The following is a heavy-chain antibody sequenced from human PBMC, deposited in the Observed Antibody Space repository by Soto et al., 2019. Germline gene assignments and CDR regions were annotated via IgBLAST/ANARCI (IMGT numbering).Heavy chain of an antibody. Sequence: QVQLVESGGGVVQPGRSLRLSCAASGFTFSSYAMHWVRQAPGKGLEWVAVISYDGSNKYYADSVKGRFTISRDNSENTLYLQMNSLRAEDTAVYYCARDQEGGMDVWGQGTTVTVSS. CDR3: ARDQEGGMDV. V-gene: IGHV3-30-3*01. J-gene: IGHJ6*02. CDR1: GFTFSSYA. CDR2: ISYDGSNK.